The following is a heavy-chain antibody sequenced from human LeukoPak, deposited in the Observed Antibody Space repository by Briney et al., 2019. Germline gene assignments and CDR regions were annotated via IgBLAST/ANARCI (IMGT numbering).Heavy chain of an antibody. J-gene: IGHJ4*02. CDR1: GGTSSSYA. Sequence: SVKVSCTASGGTSSSYAISWVRQAPGQGLEWMGRIIPIFGTANSAQKFQGRVTITTDKSTSTAYMELSSLRSEDTAVYDCARERSGSYETPSFDYWGQGTLVTVSS. V-gene: IGHV1-69*05. D-gene: IGHD1-26*01. CDR2: IIPIFGTA. CDR3: ARERSGSYETPSFDY.